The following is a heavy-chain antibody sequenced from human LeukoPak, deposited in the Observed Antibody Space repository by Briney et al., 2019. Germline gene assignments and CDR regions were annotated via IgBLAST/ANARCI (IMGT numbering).Heavy chain of an antibody. CDR1: GGSFSGYY. CDR3: ARGTSYYDFWSTGGYFDY. Sequence: PSETLSLTCAVYGGSFSGYYWSWIRQPPGKGLEWIGEINHSGSTNYNPSLKSRVTISVDTSKNQFSLKLSSVTAADTAVYYCARGTSYYDFWSTGGYFDYWGQGTLVTVSS. J-gene: IGHJ4*02. CDR2: INHSGST. V-gene: IGHV4-34*01. D-gene: IGHD3-3*01.